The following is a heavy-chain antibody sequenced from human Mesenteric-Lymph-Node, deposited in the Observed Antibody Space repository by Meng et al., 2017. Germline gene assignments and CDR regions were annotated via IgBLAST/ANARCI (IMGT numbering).Heavy chain of an antibody. Sequence: SETLSLTCTVSGGSISSGGYYWSWIRQHPGKGLEWIGYIYYSGSTNYNPSLKSRVTISVDTSKNQFSLKLSSVTAADTAVYYCARGKTTVTHRVRPYFDYWGQGTLVTVSS. CDR3: ARGKTTVTHRVRPYFDY. CDR2: IYYSGST. J-gene: IGHJ4*02. CDR1: GGSISSGGYY. D-gene: IGHD4-17*01. V-gene: IGHV4-31*03.